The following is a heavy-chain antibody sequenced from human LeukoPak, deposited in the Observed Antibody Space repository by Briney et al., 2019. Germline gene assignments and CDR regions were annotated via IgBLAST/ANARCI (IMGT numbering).Heavy chain of an antibody. V-gene: IGHV3-30*01. J-gene: IGHJ3*02. CDR1: GFTFSYYA. CDR2: ISYDGGHK. D-gene: IGHD3-22*01. Sequence: PGGSLRLSCAASGFTFSYYAMHWVRQAPGKGLEWVSVISYDGGHKFYADSVKGRFTISRDNSKNTLYLQMNSLRAEYTAVYFCEKDLYYYDTSGGVFDIWGQGTMLTVSS. CDR3: EKDLYYYDTSGGVFDI.